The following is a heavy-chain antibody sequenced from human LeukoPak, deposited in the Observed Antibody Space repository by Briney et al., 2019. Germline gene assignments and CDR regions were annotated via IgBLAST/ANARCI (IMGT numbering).Heavy chain of an antibody. CDR3: ARGRRLRYFDWLLPTEEWDY. CDR1: GYTFTGYY. CDR2: INPNSGGT. Sequence: ASVKVSCKASGYTFTGYYMHWVRQAPGQGLEWMGRINPNSGGTNYAQKFQGRVTMTRDTSISTAYMELSRLRSDDTAVYYCARGRRLRYFDWLLPTEEWDYWGQGTLVTVSS. J-gene: IGHJ4*02. D-gene: IGHD3-9*01. V-gene: IGHV1-2*06.